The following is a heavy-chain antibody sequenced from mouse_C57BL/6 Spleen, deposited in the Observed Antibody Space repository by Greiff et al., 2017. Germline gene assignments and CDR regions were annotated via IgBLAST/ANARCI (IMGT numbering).Heavy chain of an antibody. CDR1: GFTFSDYG. Sequence: EVHLVESGGGLVKPGGSLKLSCAASGFTFSDYGMHWVRQAPEKGLEWVAYISSGSSTIYYADTVKGRFTISRDNAKNTLFLQMTSLRSEDTAMYYCARIILPPYAMDYWGQGTSVTVSS. V-gene: IGHV5-17*01. CDR3: ARIILPPYAMDY. J-gene: IGHJ4*01. CDR2: ISSGSSTI. D-gene: IGHD1-1*01.